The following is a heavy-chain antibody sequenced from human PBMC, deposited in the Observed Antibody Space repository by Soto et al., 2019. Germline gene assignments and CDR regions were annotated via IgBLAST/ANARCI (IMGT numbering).Heavy chain of an antibody. CDR3: ATPPYWFNSGWYVGFDY. J-gene: IGHJ4*02. D-gene: IGHD6-19*01. V-gene: IGHV3-23*01. Sequence: GGSLRLSCAASGFNLSSNDMGWVRQAPGKGLEWVSTISGSGGSTYYADSVKGRFTISRDNSKNTLYLQVNSLRAEDTAVYYCATPPYWFNSGWYVGFDYWGQGTLVTVSS. CDR2: ISGSGGST. CDR1: GFNLSSND.